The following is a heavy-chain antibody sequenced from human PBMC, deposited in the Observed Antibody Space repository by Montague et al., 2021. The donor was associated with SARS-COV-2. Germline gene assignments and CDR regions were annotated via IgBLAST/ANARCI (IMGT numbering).Heavy chain of an antibody. Sequence: CAISGDSVASNSATCNWVRQSPSSGLEWLGRTYYRSKWYNDYAVSVRGRVTINPDTSKNQFSLQLNSVTPEGTAIYYCTSGREGNYNVMDVWGQGTTVTVSS. CDR1: GDSVASNSAT. V-gene: IGHV6-1*01. CDR3: TSGREGNYNVMDV. CDR2: TYYRSKWYN. J-gene: IGHJ6*02. D-gene: IGHD1-1*01.